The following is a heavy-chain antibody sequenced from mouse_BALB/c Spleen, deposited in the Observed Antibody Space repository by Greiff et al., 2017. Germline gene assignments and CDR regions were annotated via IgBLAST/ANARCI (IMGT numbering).Heavy chain of an antibody. Sequence: QVQLQQSGPELVKPGASVKISCKASGYAFSSSWMNWVKQRPGQGLEWIGRIYPGDGDTNYNGKFKGKATLTADKSSSTAYMQLSSLTSVDSAVYFCARLSHYDYDNAMDYWGQGTSVTVSS. D-gene: IGHD2-4*01. CDR3: ARLSHYDYDNAMDY. J-gene: IGHJ4*01. V-gene: IGHV1-82*01. CDR2: IYPGDGDT. CDR1: GYAFSSSW.